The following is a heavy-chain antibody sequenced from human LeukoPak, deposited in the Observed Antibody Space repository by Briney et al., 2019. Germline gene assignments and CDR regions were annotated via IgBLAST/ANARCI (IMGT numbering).Heavy chain of an antibody. CDR2: IYYSGST. J-gene: IGHJ6*03. CDR1: GGSISSHY. D-gene: IGHD2-2*02. Sequence: SETLSLTCTVSGGSISSHYWSWIRQPPGKGLEWIGYIYYSGSTNYNPSLKSRVTISVDTSKNQFSLKLSSVTAADTAVYYCARVGLGYCSSTSCYTGAYYYYYMDVWGKGTTVTVSS. V-gene: IGHV4-59*11. CDR3: ARVGLGYCSSTSCYTGAYYYYYMDV.